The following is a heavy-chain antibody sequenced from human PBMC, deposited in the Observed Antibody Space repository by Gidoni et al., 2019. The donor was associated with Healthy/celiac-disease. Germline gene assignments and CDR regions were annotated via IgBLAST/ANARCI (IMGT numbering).Heavy chain of an antibody. CDR3: AKRGGGSWDNYYFDY. Sequence: EVQLVESGGGLVQPGRSLRLSCAASGFTFDDYAMHWVRQAPGKGLEWVSGISWNSGSIGDADSVKGRFTISRDNAKNSLYLQMNSLRAEDTALYYCAKRGGGSWDNYYFDYWGQGTLVTVSS. CDR1: GFTFDDYA. J-gene: IGHJ4*02. CDR2: ISWNSGSI. D-gene: IGHD2-15*01. V-gene: IGHV3-9*01.